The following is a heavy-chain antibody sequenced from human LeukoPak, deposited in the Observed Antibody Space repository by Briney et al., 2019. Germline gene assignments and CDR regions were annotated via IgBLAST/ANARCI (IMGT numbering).Heavy chain of an antibody. J-gene: IGHJ4*02. V-gene: IGHV3-21*04. D-gene: IGHD1-26*01. Sequence: PGGSLRLSCAASGFTFSSYSMSWVRQAPGKGLEWVSSISDDSNYIYYADSVEGRFTISRDNSKNTLYLQMNSLRAEDTAVYYCANFWSPVQVTGAPIGWGQGTLVTVSS. CDR2: ISDDSNYI. CDR3: ANFWSPVQVTGAPIG. CDR1: GFTFSSYS.